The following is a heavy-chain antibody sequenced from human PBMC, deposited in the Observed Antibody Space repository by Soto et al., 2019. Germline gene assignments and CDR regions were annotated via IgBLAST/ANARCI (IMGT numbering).Heavy chain of an antibody. CDR3: ARGQGGSSWYYFDY. CDR2: IYGGGST. J-gene: IGHJ4*02. Sequence: GGSLRLSCAASGFTFSDYYMSWIRQAPGKGLEWVSVIYGGGSTYYADSVKGRFTISRDNSKNTLYLQMSSLRAEDTAVYYCARGQGGSSWYYFDYWGQGTLVTVSS. CDR1: GFTFSDYY. D-gene: IGHD6-13*01. V-gene: IGHV3-53*01.